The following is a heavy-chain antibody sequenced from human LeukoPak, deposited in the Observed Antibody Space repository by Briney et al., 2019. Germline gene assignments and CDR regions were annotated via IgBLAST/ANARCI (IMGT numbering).Heavy chain of an antibody. V-gene: IGHV4-39*07. Sequence: PSETLSLTCTVSGGSISSSSYYWGWIRQPPGKGLEWIGNIYYSGSTYYNPSLKSRVTISVDTSKNQFSLKLISVTAADTAVYYCARAPAVAGGTFDIWGQGTMVTVSS. CDR3: ARAPAVAGGTFDI. CDR1: GGSISSSSYY. J-gene: IGHJ3*02. CDR2: IYYSGST. D-gene: IGHD6-19*01.